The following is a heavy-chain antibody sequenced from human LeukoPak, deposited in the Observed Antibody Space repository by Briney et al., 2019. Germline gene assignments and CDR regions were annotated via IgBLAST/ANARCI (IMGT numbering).Heavy chain of an antibody. CDR1: GYTFTSYG. Sequence: ASVKVSCKASGYTFTSYGISWVRQAPGQGLEWMGRIIPIFGTANYAQKFQGRVTITTDESTSTAYMELSSLRSEGTAVYYCASYIVVVPAAMSYSRWYFDLWGRGTLVTVSS. CDR3: ASYIVVVPAAMSYSRWYFDL. V-gene: IGHV1-69*05. J-gene: IGHJ2*01. CDR2: IIPIFGTA. D-gene: IGHD2-2*01.